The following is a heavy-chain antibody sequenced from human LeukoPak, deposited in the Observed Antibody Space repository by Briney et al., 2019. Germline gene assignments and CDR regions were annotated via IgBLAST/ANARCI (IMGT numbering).Heavy chain of an antibody. D-gene: IGHD6-25*01. CDR2: IYHSGST. V-gene: IGHV4-30-2*01. J-gene: IGHJ4*02. CDR3: AREAASDHIFDY. CDR1: GGSISSGGYY. Sequence: PSQTLSLTCTVSGGSISSGGYYWSWIRQPPGKGLEWIGYIYHSGSTYYNPSLKSRVTISVDRSKNQFSLKLSSVTAADTAVYYCAREAASDHIFDYWGQGTLVTVSS.